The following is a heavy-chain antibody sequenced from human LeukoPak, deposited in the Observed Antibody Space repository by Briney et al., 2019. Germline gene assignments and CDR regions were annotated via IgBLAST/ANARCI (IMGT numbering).Heavy chain of an antibody. V-gene: IGHV3-23*01. CDR2: ISGSGGST. Sequence: GGSLRLSCAASGFTFSNYAMNWVRQAPGKGLEWVSAISGSGGSTYYADSVKGRFTISRDNAKNSLYLQMTSLRAEDTAVYYCARDSRADFDYWGQGTLVTVSS. CDR1: GFTFSNYA. CDR3: ARDSRADFDY. J-gene: IGHJ4*02.